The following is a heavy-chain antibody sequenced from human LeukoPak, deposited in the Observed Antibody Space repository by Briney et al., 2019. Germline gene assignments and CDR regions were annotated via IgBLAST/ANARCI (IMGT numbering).Heavy chain of an antibody. D-gene: IGHD6-13*01. CDR2: ISYDGSNK. J-gene: IGHJ4*02. V-gene: IGHV3-30*18. CDR3: AKDLAAAGSIDY. Sequence: GGSLRLSCAASGFTFSSYGIHWVRQAPGKGLEWVAVISYDGSNKYYADSVKGRFTISRDNSKNTLYLQMNSLRAEDTAVYYCAKDLAAAGSIDYWGQGTLVTVSS. CDR1: GFTFSSYG.